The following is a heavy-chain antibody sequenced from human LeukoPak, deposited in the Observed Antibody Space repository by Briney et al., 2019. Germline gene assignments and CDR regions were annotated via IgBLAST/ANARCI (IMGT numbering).Heavy chain of an antibody. CDR1: GFTFSSYS. CDR3: ARDDRGYSYGSPHDY. J-gene: IGHJ4*02. CDR2: ISSSSSYI. V-gene: IGHV3-21*01. D-gene: IGHD5-18*01. Sequence: GGSLRLSCAASGFTFSSYSMNWVRQAPGKGLEWVSSISSSSSYIYYADSVKGRFTISRDNAKNSLYLQMNSLRAEDTAVYYCARDDRGYSYGSPHDYWGQGTLVTVSS.